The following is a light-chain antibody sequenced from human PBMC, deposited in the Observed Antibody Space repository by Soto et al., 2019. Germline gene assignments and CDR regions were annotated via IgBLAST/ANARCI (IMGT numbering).Light chain of an antibody. CDR3: LQSLTAPWT. V-gene: IGKV1-39*01. J-gene: IGKJ1*01. CDR2: DAS. Sequence: DFQMTQSPSSLSASVGDRVTITCRASQSISTSISSYQQKHGKAPKFLIYDASTLHSGVPKRFSGTGSGTDFTLTISCLQACYFASYFCLQSLTAPWTFGQGTRVDIK. CDR1: QSISTS.